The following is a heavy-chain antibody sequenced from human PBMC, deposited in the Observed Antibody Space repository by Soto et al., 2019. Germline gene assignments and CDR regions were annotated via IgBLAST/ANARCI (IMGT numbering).Heavy chain of an antibody. CDR1: IDSMRVSSYY. J-gene: IGHJ1*01. CDR2: IYYTGRT. Sequence: SETLSLTCNVSIDSMRVSSYYWGWIRQPPGKGPEWIGNIYYTGRTYYNPSLKSRVTMSIDTSKKQFSLKLRSVTAADTGVYSCASWKKEFGDQIYHCGQRTAVTVSA. V-gene: IGHV4-39*01. CDR3: ASWKKEFGDQIYH. D-gene: IGHD2-21*02.